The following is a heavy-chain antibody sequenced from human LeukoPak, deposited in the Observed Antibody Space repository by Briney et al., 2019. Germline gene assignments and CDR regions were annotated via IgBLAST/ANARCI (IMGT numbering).Heavy chain of an antibody. V-gene: IGHV3-66*01. CDR1: GFTVSSNY. D-gene: IGHD3-10*01. CDR3: ARDDGAGGPFDY. CDR2: VYSGGNT. J-gene: IGHJ4*02. Sequence: GGSLRLSCAVSGFTVSSNYMNWVRQAPGMGLEWVSIVYSGGNTYYADSVKGRFTISRDNPKNTLYLQMNSLRAEDTAVYYCARDDGAGGPFDYWGQGTLVSVSS.